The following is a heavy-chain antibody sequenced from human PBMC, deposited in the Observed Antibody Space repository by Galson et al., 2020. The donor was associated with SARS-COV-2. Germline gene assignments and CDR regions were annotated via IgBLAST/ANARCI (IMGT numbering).Heavy chain of an antibody. CDR1: GYTLTELS. CDR2: FDPEDGET. CDR3: ATVAPGPDYDFWSGYRY. Sequence: ASVKVSCKVSGYTLTELSMHWVRQAPGKGLEWMGGFDPEDGETIYAQKFQGRVTMTEDTSTDTAYMELSSLRSEDTAVYYCATVAPGPDYDFWSGYRYWGQEPWSPSPQ. D-gene: IGHD3-3*01. V-gene: IGHV1-24*01. J-gene: IGHJ4*01.